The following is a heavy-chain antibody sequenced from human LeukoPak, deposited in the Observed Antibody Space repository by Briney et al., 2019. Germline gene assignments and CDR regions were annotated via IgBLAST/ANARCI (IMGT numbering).Heavy chain of an antibody. J-gene: IGHJ4*02. V-gene: IGHV3-30-3*01. CDR2: ISYDGSDK. Sequence: GGSLRLSCAASGFTFSSYAMHWVRQAPGKGLEWVAVISYDGSDKYYADSVKGRFTISRDNSKNTLYLQMDSLRAEDTAVYYCARDRVGATDYFDYWGQGTLVTVSS. D-gene: IGHD1-26*01. CDR3: ARDRVGATDYFDY. CDR1: GFTFSSYA.